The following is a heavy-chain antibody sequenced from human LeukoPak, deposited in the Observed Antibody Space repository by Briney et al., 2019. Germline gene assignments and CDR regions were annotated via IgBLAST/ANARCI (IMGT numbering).Heavy chain of an antibody. V-gene: IGHV4-61*02. Sequence: NPSQTLSLTCTVSGGSISSGSYYWSWIRQPAGKGLEWIGRIYTSGSTNYNPSLKSRVTISVDTSKNQFSLKLSSVTAADTAVYYCAREMATMVYWGQGTLVTVSS. CDR2: IYTSGST. CDR1: GGSISSGSYY. CDR3: AREMATMVY. J-gene: IGHJ4*02. D-gene: IGHD5-24*01.